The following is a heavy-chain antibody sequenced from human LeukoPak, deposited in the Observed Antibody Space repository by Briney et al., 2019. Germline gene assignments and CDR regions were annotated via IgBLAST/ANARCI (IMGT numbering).Heavy chain of an antibody. CDR1: GGSITNSY. Sequence: SEALSLTCTVSGGSITNSYWNWIRQSPGKGLEWIGYINYSGSTNYNPSLKSRVTISVDTSKNQFSLKLSSVTAADTAVYFCARDPLSTNDFDIWGQGTMVTVSS. V-gene: IGHV4-59*01. CDR2: INYSGST. CDR3: ARDPLSTNDFDI. J-gene: IGHJ3*02. D-gene: IGHD1-1*01.